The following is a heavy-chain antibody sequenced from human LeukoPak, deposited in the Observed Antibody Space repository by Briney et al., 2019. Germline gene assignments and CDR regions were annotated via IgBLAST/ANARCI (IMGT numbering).Heavy chain of an antibody. V-gene: IGHV3-30*02. Sequence: GGSLRLSCAASGFTFSSYGMHWVRQAPGKGLEWVAFIRYDGSNKYYADSVKGRFTISRDNSKNTLYLQMNSLRAEDTAVYYCAKDHLIPHDTTVGKGVDYWGQGTLVTVSS. CDR3: AKDHLIPHDTTVGKGVDY. D-gene: IGHD4-23*01. J-gene: IGHJ4*02. CDR1: GFTFSSYG. CDR2: IRYDGSNK.